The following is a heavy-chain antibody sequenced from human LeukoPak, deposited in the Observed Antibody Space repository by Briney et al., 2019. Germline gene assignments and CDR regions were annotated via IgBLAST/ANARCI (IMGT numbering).Heavy chain of an antibody. Sequence: GESLKISCPGSGYSFSDYWIGWVRPSPGPGLEWIGIIFPGDSYTRYSPSFQGQVTMSADKSISTPCLHWSSLKAADTAIYYWARLLTSGPTIRYWCEPWGQGTLVTVS. D-gene: IGHD4-17*01. CDR1: GYSFSDYW. CDR3: ARLLTSGPTIRYWCEP. V-gene: IGHV5-51*01. CDR2: IFPGDSYT. J-gene: IGHJ5*02.